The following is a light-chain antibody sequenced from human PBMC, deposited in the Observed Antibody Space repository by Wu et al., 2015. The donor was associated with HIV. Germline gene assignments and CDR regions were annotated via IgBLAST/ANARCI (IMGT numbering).Light chain of an antibody. V-gene: IGKV1-5*03. CDR3: QQFKSYPRT. J-gene: IGKJ1*01. CDR1: QSISSW. Sequence: DIQMTQSPSTLSASVGDRVTITCRANQSISSWLAWYQQKPGTAPKLLIYKASSLESGVPSRFSGSGSGTDFTLTISSLQSDDFATYYCQQFKSYPRTFGQGTKVEIK. CDR2: KAS.